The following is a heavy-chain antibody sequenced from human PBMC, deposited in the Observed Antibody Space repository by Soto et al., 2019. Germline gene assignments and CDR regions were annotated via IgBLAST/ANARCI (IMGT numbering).Heavy chain of an antibody. CDR2: ISSSSSYI. CDR3: AREAVKDRGEAAGGY. CDR1: GFTFSSYS. V-gene: IGHV3-21*01. Sequence: EVQLVESGGGLVKPGGSLRLSCAASGFTFSSYSMNWVRQAPGKGLEWVSAISSSSSYIYYADSVKGRFTSSRDNAKNSLYRQMNSLRAEDTAVYYCAREAVKDRGEAAGGYCGQGTLVTVSS. J-gene: IGHJ4*02. D-gene: IGHD6-25*01.